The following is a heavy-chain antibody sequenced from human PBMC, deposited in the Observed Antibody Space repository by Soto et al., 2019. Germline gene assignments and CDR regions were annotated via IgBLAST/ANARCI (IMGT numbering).Heavy chain of an antibody. V-gene: IGHV4-31*03. CDR1: GGSISSGGYY. CDR3: ARGPGITIFGVAYHYLYYFDY. CDR2: IYYSGST. Sequence: KPSETLSLTCTVSGGSISSGGYYWIWIRQHPGKGLEWIGYIYYSGSTYYNPSLKSRVTISVDTSKNQFSLKLSSVTAADTAVYYCARGPGITIFGVAYHYLYYFDYWGQGTLVTVSS. D-gene: IGHD3-3*01. J-gene: IGHJ4*02.